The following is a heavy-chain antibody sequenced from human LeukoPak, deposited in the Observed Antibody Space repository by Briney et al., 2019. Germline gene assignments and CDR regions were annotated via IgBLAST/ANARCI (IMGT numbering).Heavy chain of an antibody. CDR3: ARTGSRYCQDY. CDR1: GYNFATYW. CDR2: IYPSDSDT. V-gene: IGHV5-51*01. D-gene: IGHD2-15*01. Sequence: GESLKISCKASGYNFATYWIGWVRQMPGKGLELMGIIYPSDSDTRYSPSFQGQVTISADKSISTAYLQWGSLRASDTAIYYCARTGSRYCQDYWGQGTLVTVSS. J-gene: IGHJ4*02.